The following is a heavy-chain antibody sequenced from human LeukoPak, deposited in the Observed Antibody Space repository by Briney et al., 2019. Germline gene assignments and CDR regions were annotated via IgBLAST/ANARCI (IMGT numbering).Heavy chain of an antibody. CDR2: INYIGGT. CDR1: GGSLSSSRSY. V-gene: IGHV4-39*01. CDR3: APGSTHGSRGSWFDP. Sequence: PSETLSLTCTVSGGSLSSSRSYWAWMRQPPGGGLEWLGSINYIGGTYYNPSHKSRVTISVDTSSNHFTLKVSSVTAADTAVYHCAPGSTHGSRGSWFDPWGQGTLVTVSS. J-gene: IGHJ5*02. D-gene: IGHD1-26*01.